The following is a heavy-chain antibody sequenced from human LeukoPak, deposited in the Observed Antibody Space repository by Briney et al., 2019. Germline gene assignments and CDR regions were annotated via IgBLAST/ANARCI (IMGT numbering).Heavy chain of an antibody. J-gene: IGHJ4*02. CDR2: IYSGGTT. D-gene: IGHD3-3*01. CDR1: GFTFSSYS. V-gene: IGHV3-53*01. Sequence: GGSLRLSCAASGFTFSSYSMNWVRQAPGKGLEWVSLIYSGGTTYYVDSVKGRFTISRDNSKNTLYLQMNSLRADDTAVYYCAAYDFWSGYSAGIDYWGQGTLVTVSS. CDR3: AAYDFWSGYSAGIDY.